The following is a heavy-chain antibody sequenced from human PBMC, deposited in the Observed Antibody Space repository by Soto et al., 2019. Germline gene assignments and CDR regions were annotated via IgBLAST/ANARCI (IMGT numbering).Heavy chain of an antibody. D-gene: IGHD4-17*01. Sequence: EASVKVSCKASGGTFSSYAISWVRQAPGQGLEWMGGIIPIFGTANYAQKFQGRVTITADESTSTAYMELSSLRSEDTAVYYCARESTVVINWFDPWRQGTLATVSS. CDR2: IIPIFGTA. J-gene: IGHJ5*02. V-gene: IGHV1-69*13. CDR3: ARESTVVINWFDP. CDR1: GGTFSSYA.